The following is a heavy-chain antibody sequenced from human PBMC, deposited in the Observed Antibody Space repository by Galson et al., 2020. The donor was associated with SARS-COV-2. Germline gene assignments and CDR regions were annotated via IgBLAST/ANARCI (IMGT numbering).Heavy chain of an antibody. CDR3: ARGGMGNDYFDC. D-gene: IGHD7-27*01. J-gene: IGHJ4*02. V-gene: IGHV3-74*01. CDR1: GFTFSSYW. CDR2: IYSEGSST. Sequence: ALHGESLKLSCAASGFTFSSYWMHWVRQAPGKGLVWVSRIYSEGSSTSYADSVKGRFTISGDNAKNTLYLQINSLRAEDTAVYYCARGGMGNDYFDCWGQGTLVTVSS.